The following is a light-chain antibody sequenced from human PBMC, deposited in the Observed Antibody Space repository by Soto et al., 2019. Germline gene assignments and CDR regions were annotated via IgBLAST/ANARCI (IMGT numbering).Light chain of an antibody. CDR1: QSISSW. Sequence: PSTLSASVGDRVTITCRASQSISSWLAWYQQKPGKAPKLLIYDVSSLESGVPSRFSGSGSETEFTLTISSLFPDDFATYYCQQYNRYWTFGQGTKVDIK. J-gene: IGKJ1*01. CDR2: DVS. CDR3: QQYNRYWT. V-gene: IGKV1-5*01.